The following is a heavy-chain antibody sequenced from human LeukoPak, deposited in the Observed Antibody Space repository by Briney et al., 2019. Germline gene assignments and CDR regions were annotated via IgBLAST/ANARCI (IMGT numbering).Heavy chain of an antibody. CDR2: INPNSGGT. V-gene: IGHV1-2*02. J-gene: IGHJ4*02. D-gene: IGHD3-10*01. CDR3: ARDRRTMVRGAPALADY. Sequence: ASVKVSCKASGYTSTGYYMHWVRQAPGQGLEWMGWINPNSGGTNYAQKFQGRVTMTRDTSISTAYMELSRLRSDDTAVYYCARDRRTMVRGAPALADYWGQGTLVTVSS. CDR1: GYTSTGYY.